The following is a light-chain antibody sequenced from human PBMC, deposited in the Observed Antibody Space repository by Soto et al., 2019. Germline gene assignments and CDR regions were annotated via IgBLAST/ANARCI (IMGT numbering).Light chain of an antibody. CDR3: SSFTTSDTYV. CDR2: DVS. V-gene: IGLV2-18*02. CDR1: SSDIGSYDR. Sequence: QYALTQPPSVSGSPGQSVAISCTGASSDIGSYDRVSWYHQPPGTAPKLIIYDVSNRPSGVPDRFSGAKSGNTASLTISGLQAEDEADYYCSSFTTSDTYVFGTGTKLTVL. J-gene: IGLJ1*01.